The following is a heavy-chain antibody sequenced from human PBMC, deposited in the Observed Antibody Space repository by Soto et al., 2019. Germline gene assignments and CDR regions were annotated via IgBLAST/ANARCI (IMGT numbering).Heavy chain of an antibody. V-gene: IGHV1-69*12. D-gene: IGHD1-26*01. Sequence: QVQLVQSGAEVKMPGSSVKVSCKASGGTFSSYAISWVRQAPGQGLEWMGGIIPIFGTANYAQKFQGRVTITADECTSTSYMELSSLRSVDTAVYYCADHPIVSNYDYYGMDVWGQWTTVTVSS. CDR2: IIPIFGTA. J-gene: IGHJ6*02. CDR3: ADHPIVSNYDYYGMDV. CDR1: GGTFSSYA.